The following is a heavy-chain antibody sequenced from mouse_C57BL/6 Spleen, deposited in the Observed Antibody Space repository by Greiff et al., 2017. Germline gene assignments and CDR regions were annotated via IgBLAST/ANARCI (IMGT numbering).Heavy chain of an antibody. J-gene: IGHJ4*01. CDR3: ARTAQTVYYAMDY. D-gene: IGHD3-2*02. CDR2: IYPSDGVS. CDR1: GYSFTGYY. V-gene: IGHV1-31*01. Sequence: EVQLQQPGPELVKPGASVKLSCKASGYSFTGYYMHWVKQSHGKILDWIGYIYPSDGVSSYNQKFKGKATLTVDTSSSTAYMELRSLTSEDSAVYYCARTAQTVYYAMDYWGQGTSVTVSS.